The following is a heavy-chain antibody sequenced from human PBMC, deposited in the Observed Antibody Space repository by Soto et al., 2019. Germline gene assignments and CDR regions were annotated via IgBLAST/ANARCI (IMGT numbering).Heavy chain of an antibody. V-gene: IGHV3-23*01. CDR1: GFTFSSYA. CDR2: ISGSGGST. D-gene: IGHD3-9*01. CDR3: AKEAVLRYFDWLLYGGFDY. J-gene: IGHJ4*02. Sequence: PGGSLRLSCAASGFTFSSYAMSWVRQAPGKGLDWVSAISGSGGSTYYADSVKGRFTISRDNSKNTLYLQMNSLRAEDTAVYYCAKEAVLRYFDWLLYGGFDYWGQGTLVTVSS.